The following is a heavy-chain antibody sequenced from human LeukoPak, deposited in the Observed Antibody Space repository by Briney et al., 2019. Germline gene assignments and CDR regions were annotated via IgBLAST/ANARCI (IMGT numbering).Heavy chain of an antibody. J-gene: IGHJ3*02. CDR2: ISISSSYI. Sequence: GGSLRLSCAASGFTFSSYSMNWVRQAPGKGLEWVSSISISSSYIYYADSVKGRFTISRDNAKNSLYLQMNSLRAEDTAVYYCARGVAVAGDAFDIWGQGTMVTVSS. V-gene: IGHV3-21*01. CDR1: GFTFSSYS. D-gene: IGHD6-19*01. CDR3: ARGVAVAGDAFDI.